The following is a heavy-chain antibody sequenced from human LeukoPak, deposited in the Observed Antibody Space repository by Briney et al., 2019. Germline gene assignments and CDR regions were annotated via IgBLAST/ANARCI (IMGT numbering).Heavy chain of an antibody. Sequence: PGGSLRLSCAASGFTFSSYAMSWVRQAPGEGLEWVSAISGSGGSTYYADSVKGRFTISRDNSKNTLYLQMNSLRAEDTAVYYCAAVTSDRPIVYWGQGTLVTVSS. CDR2: ISGSGGST. J-gene: IGHJ4*02. CDR3: AAVTSDRPIVY. D-gene: IGHD4-17*01. CDR1: GFTFSSYA. V-gene: IGHV3-23*01.